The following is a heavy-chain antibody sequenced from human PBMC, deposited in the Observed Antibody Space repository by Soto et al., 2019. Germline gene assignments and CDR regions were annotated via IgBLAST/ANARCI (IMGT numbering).Heavy chain of an antibody. V-gene: IGHV1-2*02. CDR3: ARGWGDYLDY. J-gene: IGHJ4*02. CDR2: INPPSGDI. CDR1: GYTITDYY. D-gene: IGHD3-10*01. Sequence: QVQLVQSGAEVKKPGAAVKVSCKASGYTITDYYIHWVRQAPGQGLEWMGWINPPSGDITYAQRFQGRVTMTRDTSISTAYMELRRLRSDDTAVYYCARGWGDYLDYWGQGTLVTVSS.